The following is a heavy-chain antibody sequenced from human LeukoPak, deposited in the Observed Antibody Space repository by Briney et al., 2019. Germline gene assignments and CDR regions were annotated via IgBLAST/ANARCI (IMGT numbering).Heavy chain of an antibody. J-gene: IGHJ4*02. D-gene: IGHD5-18*01. Sequence: ASVKVSCKASGYTFTSYYIHWVRQAPGQGLEWMGWINPNSGGINYAQKFQGRVTMTRDTSITTAYMELSRLRSDDTAVYYCARLYSYGYYFDYWGQGTLVIVSS. CDR3: ARLYSYGYYFDY. CDR2: INPNSGGI. CDR1: GYTFTSYY. V-gene: IGHV1-2*02.